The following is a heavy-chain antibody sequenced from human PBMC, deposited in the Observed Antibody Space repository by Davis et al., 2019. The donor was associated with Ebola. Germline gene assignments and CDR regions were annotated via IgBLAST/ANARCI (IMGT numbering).Heavy chain of an antibody. CDR2: IRSKAYGGTT. CDR1: GFTFGAYA. V-gene: IGHV3-49*03. D-gene: IGHD2-15*01. CDR3: TPDRILDY. Sequence: GGSLRLSCTASGFTFGAYAMSWFRQAPGKGLEWVGFIRSKAYGGTTEYAASVKGRFTISRDDSKSIAYLQMNSLKTEDTAVYYCTPDRILDYWGQGTLVTVSS. J-gene: IGHJ4*02.